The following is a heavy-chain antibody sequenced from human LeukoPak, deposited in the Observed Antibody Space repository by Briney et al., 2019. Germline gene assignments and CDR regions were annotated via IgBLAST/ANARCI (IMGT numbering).Heavy chain of an antibody. J-gene: IGHJ4*02. CDR3: ARGLRGSNRYPFDF. CDR2: IHPDSGGT. Sequence: GASVTVSCKASGYTFVNYNIHWVRQAPGQGPEWMGWIHPDSGGTNFAQKFRGRVTMTSDTSINSAYMELSGLTSDDTAVYFCARGLRGSNRYPFDFWGQGTLVTVSS. CDR1: GYTFVNYN. V-gene: IGHV1-2*02. D-gene: IGHD6-25*01.